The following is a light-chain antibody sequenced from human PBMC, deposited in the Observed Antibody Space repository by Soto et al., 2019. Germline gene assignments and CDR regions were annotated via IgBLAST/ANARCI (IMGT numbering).Light chain of an antibody. J-gene: IGLJ2*01. CDR1: SSNIGSNT. CDR3: AAWDDSLNGVV. Sequence: QAVVTQPXSASXTPGQXVTXXCXRSSSNIGSNTVNWYQQLPGTAPKLLIYSNNQRPSGVPDRFSGSKSGTSASLAISGLQSEDEADYYCAAWDDSLNGVVFGGGTKLTVL. V-gene: IGLV1-44*01. CDR2: SNN.